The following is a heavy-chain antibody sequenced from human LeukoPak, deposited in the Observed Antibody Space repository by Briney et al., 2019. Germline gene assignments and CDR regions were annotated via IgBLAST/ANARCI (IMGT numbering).Heavy chain of an antibody. CDR2: ISGSGGSI. D-gene: IGHD3-22*01. Sequence: GGSLRLSCAASGFTFSSYAMSWVRQAPGRGLEWVSAISGSGGSIYYADFVKGRFTISRDNSKNTLYLQMNSLRAEDTAVYYCARDYYDSSGYRPGYFQHWGQGTLVTVSS. V-gene: IGHV3-23*01. J-gene: IGHJ1*01. CDR3: ARDYYDSSGYRPGYFQH. CDR1: GFTFSSYA.